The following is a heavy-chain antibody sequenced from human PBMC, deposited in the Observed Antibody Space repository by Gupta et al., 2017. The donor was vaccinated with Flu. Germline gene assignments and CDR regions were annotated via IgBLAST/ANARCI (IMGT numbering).Heavy chain of an antibody. V-gene: IGHV3-53*02. CDR1: GFTVSSNY. CDR3: AAGAYGSGSTSYYYYGMDV. D-gene: IGHD3-10*01. J-gene: IGHJ6*02. Sequence: EVQLVETGGGLIQPGGSLRLSCAASGFTVSSNYMSWVRQAPGKGLEWVSVIYSGGSTYYADSVKGRFTISRDNSKNTLYLQMNSLRAEDTAVYYCAAGAYGSGSTSYYYYGMDVWGQGTTVTVSS. CDR2: IYSGGST.